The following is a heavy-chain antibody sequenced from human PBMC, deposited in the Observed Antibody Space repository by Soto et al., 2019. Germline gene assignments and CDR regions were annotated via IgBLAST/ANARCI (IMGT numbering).Heavy chain of an antibody. V-gene: IGHV1-69*06. D-gene: IGHD6-6*01. CDR3: ARSGQLGLYYFDY. Sequence: SVKVSCKASGYTFTGYYMHWVRQAPGQGLEWMGGIIPIFGTANYAQKFQGRVTITADKSTSTAYMELSSLRSEDTAVYYCARSGQLGLYYFDYWGQGTLVTVSS. CDR2: IIPIFGTA. CDR1: GYTFTGYY. J-gene: IGHJ4*02.